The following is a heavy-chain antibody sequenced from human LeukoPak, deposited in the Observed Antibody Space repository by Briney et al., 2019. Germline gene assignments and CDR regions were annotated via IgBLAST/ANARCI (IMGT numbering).Heavy chain of an antibody. J-gene: IGHJ5*02. V-gene: IGHV3-7*01. CDR1: GFTFSSYW. Sequence: GGSLRLSCAASGFTFSSYWMHWVRQAPGKGLEWVASVTKDGGETYYVDSAKGRFTISRDNAKNSVHLQMSSLRDQDTAVYWCRRGHWDDHAWGQGTLVTVSS. CDR2: VTKDGGET. CDR3: RRGHWDDHA. D-gene: IGHD7-27*01.